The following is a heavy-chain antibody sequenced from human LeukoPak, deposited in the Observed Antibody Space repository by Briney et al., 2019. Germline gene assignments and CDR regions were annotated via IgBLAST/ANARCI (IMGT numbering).Heavy chain of an antibody. CDR1: GFTFDDYA. CDR3: ARDWFHAIDY. D-gene: IGHD2/OR15-2a*01. Sequence: GGSLRLSCAASGFTFDDYAMHWVRQAPGEGLVWVSRIRSDGSDTRYAESVKGRFTISRDNAKNTLYLQMNSLRAEDTAVYYCARDWFHAIDYWGQGTLVTVSS. J-gene: IGHJ4*02. V-gene: IGHV3-74*01. CDR2: IRSDGSDT.